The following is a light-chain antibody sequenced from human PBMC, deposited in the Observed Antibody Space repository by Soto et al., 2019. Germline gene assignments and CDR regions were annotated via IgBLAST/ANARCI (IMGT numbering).Light chain of an antibody. Sequence: DIQLTQSPSFLSASVGDRVTITCRASQGLSNFLAWYQQKPGKAPKLLIYAASTLQSGVPSRFSGSGSGTDFTLTISRLEPEDFAVYYCQQYGSSHYTFGQGTKLEIK. CDR1: QGLSNF. CDR2: AAS. J-gene: IGKJ2*01. V-gene: IGKV1-9*01. CDR3: QQYGSSHYT.